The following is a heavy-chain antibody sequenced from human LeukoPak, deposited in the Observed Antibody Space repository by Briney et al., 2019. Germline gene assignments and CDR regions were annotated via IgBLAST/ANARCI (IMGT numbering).Heavy chain of an antibody. J-gene: IGHJ4*02. D-gene: IGHD3-10*01. V-gene: IGHV4-59*12. Sequence: SETLSLTCTVSGGSLTNYYWSWIRQPPGKGLEWIGYIFYSGSTKYNPSLKSPVTISLDTSKNQFSLKLSSVTAADTAVYYCARDLVSGYYGSGSYSYYFDYWGQGTLVTVSS. CDR2: IFYSGST. CDR3: ARDLVSGYYGSGSYSYYFDY. CDR1: GGSLTNYY.